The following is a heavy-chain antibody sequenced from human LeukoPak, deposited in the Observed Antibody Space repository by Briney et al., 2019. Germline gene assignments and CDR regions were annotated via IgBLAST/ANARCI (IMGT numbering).Heavy chain of an antibody. CDR1: GFTVTNFA. V-gene: IGHV3-23*01. D-gene: IGHD7-27*01. Sequence: PGGSLRLSCAASGFTVTNFAIAWVRQAPGKGLEWVAAIGGDADGTTYPDRVRGRFFLSRDCSRSTLYLQMNVLTVEDTAVYHCVHPTGEGWFYFPYWGQGTPVTVSS. J-gene: IGHJ4*02. CDR2: IGGDADGT. CDR3: VHPTGEGWFYFPY.